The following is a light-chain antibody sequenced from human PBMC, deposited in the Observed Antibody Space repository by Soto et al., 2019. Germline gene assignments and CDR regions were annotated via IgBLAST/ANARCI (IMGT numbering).Light chain of an antibody. J-gene: IGKJ5*01. Sequence: EIVLTQSPDTLSLSPGERATLSCRASQSISTNLAWYQQKPGQAPRLLIYGASSRATGIPDRFSGSGSGTDFTLTISSLEPEDFAVYYCQQRSNWPPITFGQGTRLEIK. CDR1: QSISTN. CDR2: GAS. CDR3: QQRSNWPPIT. V-gene: IGKV3-11*01.